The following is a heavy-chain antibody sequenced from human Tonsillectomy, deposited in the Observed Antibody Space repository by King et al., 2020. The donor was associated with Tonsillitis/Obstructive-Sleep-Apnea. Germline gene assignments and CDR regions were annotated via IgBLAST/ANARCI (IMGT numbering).Heavy chain of an antibody. V-gene: IGHV1-3*01. J-gene: IGHJ4*02. CDR2: IIAGNGNT. D-gene: IGHD5-24*01. CDR3: ARRGDGYKYDY. Sequence: QLVQSGAEVKKPGASVKVSCKASGYTFSNFAMHWVRQAPGQRLEWMGWIIAGNGNTRYSQKFQDRVTITRDTSASTAYMELSSLRSEDTAVYYCARRGDGYKYDYWGQGTLVTVSS. CDR1: GYTFSNFA.